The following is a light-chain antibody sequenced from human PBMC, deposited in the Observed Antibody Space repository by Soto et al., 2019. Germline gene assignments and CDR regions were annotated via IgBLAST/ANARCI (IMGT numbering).Light chain of an antibody. V-gene: IGKV3-20*01. CDR3: RQYGYSLGLA. CDR2: AAS. Sequence: EIVLTQSPGTLSLSPGERATLSCRASQSVSGNFLAWYQHKPGQAPRLLIHAASTRATGIPDRFTGSGSGTDFTLTITRLEPEDFALYYCRQYGYSLGLAFGGGTKVGIK. J-gene: IGKJ4*01. CDR1: QSVSGNF.